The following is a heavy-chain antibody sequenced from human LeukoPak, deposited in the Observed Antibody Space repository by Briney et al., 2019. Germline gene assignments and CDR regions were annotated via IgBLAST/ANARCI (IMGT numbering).Heavy chain of an antibody. J-gene: IGHJ6*03. CDR3: ARALLWFGEFPPHYMDV. Sequence: PSETLSLTCTVSGRSIRSYYWSWIRQPPGKGLEWIGYIYYSGITNYNPSFKSRVTISVDTSKNQFSLKLSSVTAADTAVYYCARALLWFGEFPPHYMDVWGKGTTVTVSS. V-gene: IGHV4-59*01. CDR2: IYYSGIT. CDR1: GRSIRSYY. D-gene: IGHD3-10*01.